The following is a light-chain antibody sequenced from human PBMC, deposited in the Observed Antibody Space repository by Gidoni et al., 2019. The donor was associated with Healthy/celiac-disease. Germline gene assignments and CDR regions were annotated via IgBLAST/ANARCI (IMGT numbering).Light chain of an antibody. V-gene: IGLV3-21*04. CDR1: NIGGKS. Sequence: SYVPTQPPSVSVAPGKTARIICGGNNIGGKSVHWYQQKPGQAPVLVIYYDSDRPSGIPERFSGSNSGNTATLTISRVEAGDEADYYCQVWDSSSDSWVFGGGTKLTVL. J-gene: IGLJ3*02. CDR2: YDS. CDR3: QVWDSSSDSWV.